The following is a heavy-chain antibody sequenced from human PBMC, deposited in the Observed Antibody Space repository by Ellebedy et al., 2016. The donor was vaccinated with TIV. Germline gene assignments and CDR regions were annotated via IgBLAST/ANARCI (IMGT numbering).Heavy chain of an antibody. D-gene: IGHD5-24*01. CDR3: ARGEVATICDY. Sequence: GESLKISCAASGFPFSSYGMHWVRQAPGKGLEWVAVISNDGSTKYYADSVKGRITISRDNSKNTLYLQMNTLRAEDTALYYCARGEVATICDYWGQGTLVTVSS. CDR2: ISNDGSTK. J-gene: IGHJ4*02. CDR1: GFPFSSYG. V-gene: IGHV3-30*03.